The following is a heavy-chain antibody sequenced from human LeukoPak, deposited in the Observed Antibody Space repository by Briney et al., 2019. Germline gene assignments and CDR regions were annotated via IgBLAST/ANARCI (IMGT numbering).Heavy chain of an antibody. CDR2: ISAYNGNT. V-gene: IGHV1-18*01. CDR3: ARAPESGDYFDY. D-gene: IGHD4-17*01. CDR1: GYTFTSYG. Sequence: ASVTVSCKASGYTFTSYGISWVRQAPGQGLEWMGWISAYNGNTNYAQKLQGRVTMTTDTSTSTAYMELRSLRSDDTAVYYCARAPESGDYFDYWGQGTLVTVSS. J-gene: IGHJ4*02.